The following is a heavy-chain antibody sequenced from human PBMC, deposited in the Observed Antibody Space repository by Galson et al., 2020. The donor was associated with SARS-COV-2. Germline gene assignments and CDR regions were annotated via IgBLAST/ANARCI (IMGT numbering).Heavy chain of an antibody. J-gene: IGHJ3*02. Sequence: GGSLRLSCAAAGFSVSGNYMSWVRQAPGKGLEWVSAIRSGGSTHYADSVKGRFTISRDNSKNTLDLQMNSLRPEDAAVYYCAGGVVGLAGGVFDIWGPGTMVTVSS. CDR2: IRSGGST. CDR3: AGGVVGLAGGVFDI. V-gene: IGHV3-53*05. D-gene: IGHD1-26*01. CDR1: GFSVSGNY.